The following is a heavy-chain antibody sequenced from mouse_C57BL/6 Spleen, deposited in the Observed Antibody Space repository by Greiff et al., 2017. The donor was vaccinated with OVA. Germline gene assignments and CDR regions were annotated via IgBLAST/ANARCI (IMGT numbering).Heavy chain of an antibody. D-gene: IGHD1-1*01. Sequence: QVQLQQPGAELVKPGASVKLSCKASGYTFTSYWMQWVKQRPGQGLEWIGEIDPSDSYTNYNQKFKGQATLTVDTSSSTAYMQLSSLTSEDSAVYYCARYYYGSSYWYFDVWGTGTTVTVSS. CDR1: GYTFTSYW. J-gene: IGHJ1*03. CDR2: IDPSDSYT. CDR3: ARYYYGSSYWYFDV. V-gene: IGHV1-50*01.